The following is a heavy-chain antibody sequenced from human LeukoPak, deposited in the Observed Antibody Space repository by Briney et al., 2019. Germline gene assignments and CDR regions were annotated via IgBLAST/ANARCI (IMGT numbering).Heavy chain of an antibody. J-gene: IGHJ5*02. D-gene: IGHD2-21*01. V-gene: IGHV4-34*01. CDR1: GGSFSDHY. CDR2: TSHGGRT. Sequence: SETLSLTCAVHGGSFSDHYWNWIRQPPGKGLEWIGETSHGGRTNYNPSLKSRVTISVDTSKNHFSLKLTSVTAADTAIYHCARGIVVRPPWFDPWGQGTLVTVSS. CDR3: ARGIVVRPPWFDP.